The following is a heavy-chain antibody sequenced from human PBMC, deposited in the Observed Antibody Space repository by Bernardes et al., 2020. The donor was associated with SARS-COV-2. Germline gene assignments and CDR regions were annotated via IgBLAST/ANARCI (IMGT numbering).Heavy chain of an antibody. J-gene: IGHJ4*02. CDR3: AKGDWNGVTFDY. V-gene: IGHV3-23*01. CDR1: GFTFSTYA. Sequence: GGSLRLSCAASGFTFSTYAMSWVRQAPGKGLEWVSRISGSGNHTYYADSVKGRFTISRDNSKNTLSLQMNSLRAEDTAVYYCAKGDWNGVTFDYWGQGALVTVSS. CDR2: ISGSGNHT. D-gene: IGHD1-1*01.